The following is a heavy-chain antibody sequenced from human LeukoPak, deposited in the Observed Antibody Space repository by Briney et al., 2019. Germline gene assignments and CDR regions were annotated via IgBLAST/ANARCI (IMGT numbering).Heavy chain of an antibody. Sequence: NTSETLSLTCTVSGGSISNYYWIRQPPGKGLEWIGYIYYSGSTNYNPSLKSRVTISVDTSKNQFSLKLSSVTAADTAVYYCARVWYSGSYNWFDPWGQGTLVTVSS. V-gene: IGHV4-59*01. D-gene: IGHD1-26*01. J-gene: IGHJ5*02. CDR3: ARVWYSGSYNWFDP. CDR1: GGSISNYY. CDR2: IYYSGST.